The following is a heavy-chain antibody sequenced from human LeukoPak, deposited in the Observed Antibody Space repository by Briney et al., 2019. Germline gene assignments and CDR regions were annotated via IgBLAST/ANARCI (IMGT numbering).Heavy chain of an antibody. CDR1: GFTFSSYS. D-gene: IGHD6-6*01. J-gene: IGHJ4*02. CDR2: ISSSSSYI. V-gene: IGHV3-21*01. CDR3: ARGSEYSSSSVSY. Sequence: GGSLRLSCAASGFTFSSYSMNWVRQAPGKGLEWVSSISSSSSYIYYADSVKGRFTISRDNAKNSLYLQMNSLRAEDTAVYYCARGSEYSSSSVSYWGQGTLVTVSS.